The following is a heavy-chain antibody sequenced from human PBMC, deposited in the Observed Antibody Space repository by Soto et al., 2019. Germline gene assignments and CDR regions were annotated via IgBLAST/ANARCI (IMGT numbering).Heavy chain of an antibody. D-gene: IGHD6-13*01. CDR2: IDWHDDK. CDR3: ARITVEAAGFYGMDV. CDR1: LFSLITSGMC. V-gene: IGHV2-70*20. Sequence: XGPTLLNPPQTLPLTCTFSLFSLITSGMCVGWVRQPPGKALEWLALIDWHDDKYYRTSLKTRLTISKDTSKNHAVLTMSNMDPVDTATYYCARITVEAAGFYGMDVWGQGTTVTVSS. J-gene: IGHJ6*02.